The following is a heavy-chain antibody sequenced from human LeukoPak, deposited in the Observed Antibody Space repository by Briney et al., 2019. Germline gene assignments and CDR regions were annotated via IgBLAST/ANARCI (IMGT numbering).Heavy chain of an antibody. CDR3: ARFYYDSSVFYNLGVDH. CDR1: GGSISSSNSY. J-gene: IGHJ4*02. Sequence: PSETLSLTCTVSGGSISSSNSYWGWIRQPPGKGLDWIGNIYYSGSTYYNPSLKSRLTISVDTSKNLFSLKLRSVTAADTAVYYCARFYYDSSVFYNLGVDHWGQGTLVTVSS. V-gene: IGHV4-39*01. CDR2: IYYSGST. D-gene: IGHD3-22*01.